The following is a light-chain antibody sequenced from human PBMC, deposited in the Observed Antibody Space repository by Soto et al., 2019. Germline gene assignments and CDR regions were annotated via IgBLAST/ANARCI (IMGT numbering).Light chain of an antibody. J-gene: IGKJ1*01. Sequence: EIVLTQSPGTLSLSPGERATLSCRASQSVSSNYLVWYQQKVGQAPRVLIYGASSRATGIPDRFSGSGSGTDFTLNISRLEPEDFAVYYCQEYGSSRTFGQGTKVEIK. CDR3: QEYGSSRT. V-gene: IGKV3-20*01. CDR2: GAS. CDR1: QSVSSNY.